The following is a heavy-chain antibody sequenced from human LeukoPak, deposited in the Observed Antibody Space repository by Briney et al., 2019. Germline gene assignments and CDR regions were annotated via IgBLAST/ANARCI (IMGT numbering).Heavy chain of an antibody. CDR2: ISYDGSNK. V-gene: IGHV3-30*03. CDR3: ARAAGEGVNDFWSGYYETSDPTPHTDY. Sequence: GGSLRLSCAASGFTFSSYGMHWVRQAPGKGLEWVAVISYDGSNKYYADSVKGRFTISRDNSKNTLYLQMNSLRADDTAVYYCARAAGEGVNDFWSGYYETSDPTPHTDYWGQGTLVTVSS. CDR1: GFTFSSYG. J-gene: IGHJ4*02. D-gene: IGHD3-3*01.